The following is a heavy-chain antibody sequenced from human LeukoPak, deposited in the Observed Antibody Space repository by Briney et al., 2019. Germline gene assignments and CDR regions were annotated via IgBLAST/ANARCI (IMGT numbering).Heavy chain of an antibody. V-gene: IGHV3-23*01. D-gene: IGHD3-16*01. CDR3: AKVTGGDMITYGGLDY. CDR2: ISGNGDIT. Sequence: GGSLRLSCAASGFTFSNYAMSWVRQAPGKGLEWVSAISGNGDITYYTNSVKGRFTISRDNSKNTLYLQMNSLRAEDTAIYYCAKVTGGDMITYGGLDYWGQGTLVTVSS. J-gene: IGHJ4*02. CDR1: GFTFSNYA.